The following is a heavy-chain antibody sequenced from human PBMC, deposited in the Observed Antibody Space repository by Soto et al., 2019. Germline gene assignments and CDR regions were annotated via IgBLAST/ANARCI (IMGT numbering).Heavy chain of an antibody. Sequence: PSETLSLTCTVSGGSISSYYWSWIRQPPGKGLEWIGYIYYSGSTNYNPSLKSRVTISVDTSKNQFSLKLSSVTAADTAVYYCARDLSGGSGSYYKAHHFDDWGQGTLGTVSS. V-gene: IGHV4-59*01. D-gene: IGHD3-10*01. CDR3: ARDLSGGSGSYYKAHHFDD. CDR2: IYYSGST. J-gene: IGHJ4*02. CDR1: GGSISSYY.